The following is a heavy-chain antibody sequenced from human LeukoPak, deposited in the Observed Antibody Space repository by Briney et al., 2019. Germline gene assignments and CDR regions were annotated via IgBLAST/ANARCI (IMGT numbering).Heavy chain of an antibody. CDR1: GDSVSSNSAA. J-gene: IGHJ5*02. V-gene: IGHV6-1*01. CDR3: ARLASRGYNFRGWFHP. CDR2: TYYRSKWYN. Sequence: SQTLSLTCAISGDSVSSNSAAWNCIRQSPSRGLEWLGRTYYRSKWYNDYAVSVKSRITINPDTSKNQFSLQLNSVTPEDTAVYYCARLASRGYNFRGWFHPWGQGTLVTVSS. D-gene: IGHD5-24*01.